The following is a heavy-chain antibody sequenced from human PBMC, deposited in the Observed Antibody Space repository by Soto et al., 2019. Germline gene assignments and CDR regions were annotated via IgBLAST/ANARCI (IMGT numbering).Heavy chain of an antibody. J-gene: IGHJ5*02. CDR1: GDSVSSNSAG. CDR2: TYYRSKWYY. D-gene: IGHD1-7*01. V-gene: IGHV6-1*01. CDR3: AGTTQNWFDP. Sequence: SQTLSLTCAITGDSVSSNSAGWSWVRQSPSRGLEWLGRTYYRSKWYYEYAVSVRGRITINPDTSKNQYSLQLSSVTAADTAVYYCAGTTQNWFDPWGQGTLVTVSS.